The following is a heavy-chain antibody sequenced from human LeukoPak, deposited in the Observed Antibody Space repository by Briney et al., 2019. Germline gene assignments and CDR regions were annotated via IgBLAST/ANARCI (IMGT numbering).Heavy chain of an antibody. CDR2: ISGSGGST. J-gene: IGHJ5*02. D-gene: IGHD5-18*01. Sequence: GGSLRLSCAASGFTFSSYAMSWVRQAPGKGLEWVSAISGSGGSTYYADSVKGRFTISRDNSKNTLYLQMNSLRAEDTAVYYCANLFGGDTAMVTEGDNWFDPWGQGTLLPVSS. CDR1: GFTFSSYA. CDR3: ANLFGGDTAMVTEGDNWFDP. V-gene: IGHV3-23*01.